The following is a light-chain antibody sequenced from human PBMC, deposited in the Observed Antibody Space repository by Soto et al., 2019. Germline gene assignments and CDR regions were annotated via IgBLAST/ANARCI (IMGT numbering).Light chain of an antibody. CDR2: AAS. CDR1: QSIGIH. J-gene: IGKJ4*01. Sequence: DIQMTQSPSSLSASVGDRVTITCRASQSIGIHLNWYQQKPGNAPNLLIYAASSLQSGVPSRFSGSGSETDFTLTINSLQPEDFVTYFCQQSYNTPRATFGGGTKVEIK. CDR3: QQSYNTPRAT. V-gene: IGKV1-39*01.